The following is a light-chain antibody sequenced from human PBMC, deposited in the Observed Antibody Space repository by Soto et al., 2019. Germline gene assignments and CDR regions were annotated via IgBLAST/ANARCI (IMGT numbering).Light chain of an antibody. J-gene: IGKJ3*01. CDR3: QQYNNWPPFT. CDR2: GAS. CDR1: QSVSSN. Sequence: EIVMTQSPATLSVSPGERATLSCRASQSVSSNLAWYQQIPGQAPRLLIYGASNRATGIPARFSGSGSGTEFTLTISSLQSEDFSVYYCQQYNNWPPFTFGPGTKVDIK. V-gene: IGKV3-15*01.